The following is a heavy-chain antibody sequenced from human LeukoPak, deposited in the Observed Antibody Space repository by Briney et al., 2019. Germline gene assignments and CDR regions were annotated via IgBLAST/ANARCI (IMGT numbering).Heavy chain of an antibody. CDR1: GYTFTSYY. CDR2: INPSGGST. Sequence: GASVKVSCKASGYTFTSYYMHWVRQAPGQGLEWMGIINPSGGSTSYAQKFQGRVTMTRDMSTSTVYMELSSLRSEDTAVYYCARANGHCSSTSCRTHYYYYYYMDVWGKGTTVTVSS. CDR3: ARANGHCSSTSCRTHYYYYYYMDV. J-gene: IGHJ6*03. V-gene: IGHV1-46*01. D-gene: IGHD2-2*01.